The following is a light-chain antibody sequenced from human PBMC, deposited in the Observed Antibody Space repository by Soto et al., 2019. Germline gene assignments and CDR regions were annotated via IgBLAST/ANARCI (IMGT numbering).Light chain of an antibody. V-gene: IGLV1-40*01. Sequence: QAVVTQPPSVSGAPGQRVTISCTGSSSNIGAGYDVHWYQQLPGTAPKLLIYGNSNRPSGVPDRFSGSKSGTSASLAITGLQAEDEADYYCQSYDSSLSGSYVFGTVTKVTVL. CDR2: GNS. CDR3: QSYDSSLSGSYV. J-gene: IGLJ1*01. CDR1: SSNIGAGYD.